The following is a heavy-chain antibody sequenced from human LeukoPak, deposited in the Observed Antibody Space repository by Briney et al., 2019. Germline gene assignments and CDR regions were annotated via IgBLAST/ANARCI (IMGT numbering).Heavy chain of an antibody. CDR2: IKSDGSST. V-gene: IGHV3-74*01. J-gene: IGHJ4*02. D-gene: IGHD3-10*01. Sequence: GGSLRLSCAASGFTFSTDWMHWVRQAPGKGLVWVARIKSDGSSTDYAASVKGRFTISRDDANNILYLQMNSLRVEDTAVYYCTAVRPDYWGQGTVVTVSS. CDR1: GFTFSTDW. CDR3: TAVRPDY.